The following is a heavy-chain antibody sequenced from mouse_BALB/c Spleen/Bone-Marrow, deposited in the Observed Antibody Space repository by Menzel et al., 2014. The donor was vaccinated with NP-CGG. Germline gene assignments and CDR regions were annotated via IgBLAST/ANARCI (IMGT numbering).Heavy chain of an antibody. Sequence: VKLQESGAEPARPGASVKLSCKASGYTFTSYWMQWVKQRPGQGLEWIGAIYPGDGDTRYTQKFRGKATLTADKSSNTAYMQLSSLTSEDSAVYFCASPYGNYDAMDYWGQGTSVTVSS. D-gene: IGHD2-1*01. J-gene: IGHJ4*01. CDR1: GYTFTSYW. CDR3: ASPYGNYDAMDY. V-gene: IGHV1-87*01. CDR2: IYPGDGDT.